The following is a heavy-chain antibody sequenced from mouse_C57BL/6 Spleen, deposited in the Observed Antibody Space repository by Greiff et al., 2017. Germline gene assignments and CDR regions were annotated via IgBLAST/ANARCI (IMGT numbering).Heavy chain of an antibody. V-gene: IGHV1-55*01. D-gene: IGHD1-1*02. CDR2: IYPGSGST. J-gene: IGHJ2*01. CDR3: ARRGGLVFDY. CDR1: GYTFTSYW. Sequence: VQLQQPGAELVKPGASVKMSCKASGYTFTSYWITWVKQRPGQGLEWIGDIYPGSGSTNYNEKFKSQATLTVEPSSSTAYLQLSSLTSEDSAVSYCARRGGLVFDYWGRGTTRTVSS.